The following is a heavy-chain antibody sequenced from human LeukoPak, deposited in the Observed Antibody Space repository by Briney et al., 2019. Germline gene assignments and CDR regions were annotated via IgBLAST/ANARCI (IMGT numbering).Heavy chain of an antibody. V-gene: IGHV5-51*01. Sequence: GESLKISCKGAAYKFSNYWIAGVRQMPGEDLEWMGIIYPDDSETRYSPSIQGQVTTSADKSISTDYLQWTSLKASDTAIYYCARRDTTYFDYWGQGSLVTVSS. CDR1: AYKFSNYW. CDR2: IYPDDSET. J-gene: IGHJ4*02. D-gene: IGHD1-1*01. CDR3: ARRDTTYFDY.